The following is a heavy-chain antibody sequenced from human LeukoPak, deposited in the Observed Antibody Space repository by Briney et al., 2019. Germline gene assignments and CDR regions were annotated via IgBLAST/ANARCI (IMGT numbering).Heavy chain of an antibody. CDR1: GGSINSEGYY. CDR2: IYRSGNT. V-gene: IGHV4-31*03. CDR3: ARNYDDSLDF. D-gene: IGHD1-7*01. Sequence: SETLSLTCSVSGGSINSEGYYWSWIRQHPGKGLEYIGYIYRSGNTYYNPSPKSRLTISVDTSKNQFSLQLISVTAADTAVYYCARNYDDSLDFWGQGTLVTVSS. J-gene: IGHJ4*02.